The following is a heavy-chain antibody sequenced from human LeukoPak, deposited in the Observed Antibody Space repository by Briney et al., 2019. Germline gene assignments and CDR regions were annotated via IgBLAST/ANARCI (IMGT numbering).Heavy chain of an antibody. D-gene: IGHD4-17*01. Sequence: GASVKVSCKASGGTFSSYAISWVRQAPGQGLEWMGRIIPILGIANYAQKFQGRVTITADKSTSTAYMELSSLRSEDAAVYYCGRGVNTVTTSRGSQLFDYWGQGTLVTVSS. J-gene: IGHJ4*02. CDR2: IIPILGIA. V-gene: IGHV1-69*04. CDR1: GGTFSSYA. CDR3: GRGVNTVTTSRGSQLFDY.